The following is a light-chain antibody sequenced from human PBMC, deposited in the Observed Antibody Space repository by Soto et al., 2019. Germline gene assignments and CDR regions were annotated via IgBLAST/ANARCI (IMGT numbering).Light chain of an antibody. Sequence: QSALTQPRSVSGSPGQSVTISCTGTSSDVGDYNFVSWYQQHPGKAPKLMVYDVSKRPSGVPDRFSGSKSGNTASLTISGLQAADEGDYYCCSYAGSYTGVFGGGTKLTVL. CDR2: DVS. CDR3: CSYAGSYTGV. J-gene: IGLJ3*02. V-gene: IGLV2-11*01. CDR1: SSDVGDYNF.